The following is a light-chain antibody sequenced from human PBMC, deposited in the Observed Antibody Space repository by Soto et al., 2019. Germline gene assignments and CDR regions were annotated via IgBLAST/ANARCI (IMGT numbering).Light chain of an antibody. J-gene: IGKJ3*01. CDR1: QGISSY. V-gene: IGKV1-8*01. Sequence: QMTQSHSSLSASGGYIVTITRRASQGISSYLAWYQQKPGKAPKLLIYAASTLQSGVPSRFSGSGSGTDFTLTISSLQSEDFAVYYCQQYNDWPLFGPGTKVDIK. CDR2: AAS. CDR3: QQYNDWPL.